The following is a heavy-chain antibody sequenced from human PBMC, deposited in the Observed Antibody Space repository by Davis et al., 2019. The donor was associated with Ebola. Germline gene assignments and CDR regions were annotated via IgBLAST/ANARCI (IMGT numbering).Heavy chain of an antibody. CDR3: ARHLRENRISSPWFDL. Sequence: MPSETLSLTCTVSGGSINNYYWNWIRQPPGRGLEWIGYVYSSGSTNRNPSLKSRVSISVDTSKNQLSLKLTSVTAADTAVYYCARHLRENRISSPWFDLWGQGTLVTVSS. D-gene: IGHD6-6*01. J-gene: IGHJ5*02. V-gene: IGHV4-59*08. CDR2: VYSSGST. CDR1: GGSINNYY.